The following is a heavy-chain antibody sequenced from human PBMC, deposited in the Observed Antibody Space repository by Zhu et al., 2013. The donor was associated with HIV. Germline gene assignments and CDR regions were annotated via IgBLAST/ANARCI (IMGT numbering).Heavy chain of an antibody. V-gene: IGHV4-59*12. J-gene: IGHJ1*01. Sequence: VQLQESGPGLVKPSETLSLTCTVSGGSISSYYWSWIRQPPGKGLEWIGYIYYSGSTNYNPSLKSRVTISVDTSKNQFSLKLSSVTAADTAVYYCARGLPRGIAALADFQHWGQGTLVTVSS. D-gene: IGHD6-13*01. CDR2: IYYSGST. CDR1: GGSISSYY. CDR3: ARGLPRGIAALADFQH.